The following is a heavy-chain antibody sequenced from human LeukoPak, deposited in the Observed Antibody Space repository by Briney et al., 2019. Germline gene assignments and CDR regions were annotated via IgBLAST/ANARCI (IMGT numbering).Heavy chain of an antibody. D-gene: IGHD5-12*01. CDR3: ARNQRYISRKKYYYYMDV. V-gene: IGHV3-30*02. CDR2: IRYDGSYK. CDR1: GFTFSSYG. J-gene: IGHJ6*03. Sequence: PGGSLRLSCAASGFTFSSYGMHWVRQAPGKGLEWVAFIRYDGSYKFYAESVKGRFTVSRDNSKNTLYLQMNSLRVEDTAIYYCARNQRYISRKKYYYYMDVWGKGTTVTVSS.